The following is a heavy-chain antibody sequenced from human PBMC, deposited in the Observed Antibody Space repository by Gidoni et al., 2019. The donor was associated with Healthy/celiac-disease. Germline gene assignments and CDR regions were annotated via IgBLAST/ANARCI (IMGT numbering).Heavy chain of an antibody. CDR1: GFTSSSYE. CDR2: ISSSGSTI. J-gene: IGHJ6*02. V-gene: IGHV3-48*03. D-gene: IGHD6-13*01. Sequence: EVQLAESGGGLVQPGGSLRLSCAASGFTSSSYEMNWVRQAPGKGLEWVSYISSSGSTIYYADSVKGRFTISRDNAKNSLYLQMNSLRAEDTAVYYCATPGIAAAGTDGGNYYYGMDVWGQGTTVTVSS. CDR3: ATPGIAAAGTDGGNYYYGMDV.